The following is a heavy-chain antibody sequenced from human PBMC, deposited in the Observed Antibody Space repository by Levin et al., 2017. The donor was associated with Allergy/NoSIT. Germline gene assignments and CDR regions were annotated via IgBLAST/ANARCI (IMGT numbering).Heavy chain of an antibody. CDR3: ARTGKYCSSTSCYSAWTATALIDY. J-gene: IGHJ4*02. V-gene: IGHV4-34*01. Sequence: SETLSLTCAVYGGSFSGYYWSWIRQPPGKGLEWIGEINHSGSTNYNPSLKSRVTISVDTSKNQFSLKLSSVTAADTAVYYCARTGKYCSSTSCYSAWTATALIDYWGQGTLVTVSS. CDR1: GGSFSGYY. D-gene: IGHD2-2*01. CDR2: INHSGST.